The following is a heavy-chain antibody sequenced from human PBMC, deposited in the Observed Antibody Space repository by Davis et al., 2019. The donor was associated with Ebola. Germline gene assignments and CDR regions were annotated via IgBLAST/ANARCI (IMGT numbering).Heavy chain of an antibody. Sequence: GESLKISCAASGFIFSSYVMSWVRQAPGKGLEWVSTLGTSADTYYAESVKGRFTISRDNSRNTLYLQMNGLRVEDTAMYYCAKDTANIWFDVWGQGTMVTVSS. D-gene: IGHD2-21*02. CDR3: AKDTANIWFDV. J-gene: IGHJ3*01. V-gene: IGHV3-23*01. CDR1: GFIFSSYV. CDR2: LGTSADT.